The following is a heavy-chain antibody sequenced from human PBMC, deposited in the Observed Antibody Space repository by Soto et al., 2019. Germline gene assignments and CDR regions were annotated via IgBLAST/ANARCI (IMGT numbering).Heavy chain of an antibody. J-gene: IGHJ5*02. CDR1: GYSLTNIW. V-gene: IGHV5-51*01. CDR2: IDPGDSDT. Sequence: GESLKISCKGSGYSLTNIWIHWVRQMPGKGLEWMGRIDPGDSDTRYSPSFQGQVTISADKSISTVYLQWSSLKASDTAMYYCARGYCTTNICDPWFDPWGQGTLVTVSS. D-gene: IGHD2-8*01. CDR3: ARGYCTTNICDPWFDP.